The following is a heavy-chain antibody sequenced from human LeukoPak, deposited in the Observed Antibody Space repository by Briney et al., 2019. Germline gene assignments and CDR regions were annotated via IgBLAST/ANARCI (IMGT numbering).Heavy chain of an antibody. CDR2: INHSGST. CDR3: AGGRGYSYGYEAFDY. Sequence: SETLSLTCAVYGGSFSGYYWSWIRQPPGKGLEWIGEINHSGSTNYNPSLKSRVTISVDTSKNQFSLKLSSVTAADTAVYYCAGGRGYSYGYEAFDYWGQGTLVTVSS. D-gene: IGHD5-18*01. V-gene: IGHV4-34*01. J-gene: IGHJ4*02. CDR1: GGSFSGYY.